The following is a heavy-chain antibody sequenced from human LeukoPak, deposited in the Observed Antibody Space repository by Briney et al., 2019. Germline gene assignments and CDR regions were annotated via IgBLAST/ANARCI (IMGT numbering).Heavy chain of an antibody. CDR3: AKGPMVRGFDS. D-gene: IGHD3-10*01. V-gene: IGHV3-23*01. CDR1: GFTFRSYA. Sequence: PGGSLRLSCAASGFTFRSYAMSWVRQAPGKGLEWVSGISGSDGSTYYADSVKGRFTISRDNSENTLYLQMSSLRAEDTALYYCAKGPMVRGFDSWGQGTLVTVSS. J-gene: IGHJ5*01. CDR2: ISGSDGST.